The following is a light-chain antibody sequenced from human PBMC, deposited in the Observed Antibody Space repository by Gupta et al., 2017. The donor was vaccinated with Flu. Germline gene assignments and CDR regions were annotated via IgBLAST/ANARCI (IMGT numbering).Light chain of an antibody. J-gene: IGKJ4*01. CDR2: AAS. V-gene: IGKV1D-16*01. CDR3: QQYKGFPLT. Sequence: DIQMTQSPSSLSASVGDRVTITCRASQDIRTWLAWYQQKPEKAPKSLIYAASNLQSGVPSRFSGGGSGTDFTLTISILHPEDFATYYCQQYKGFPLTLGGGTKVEIK. CDR1: QDIRTW.